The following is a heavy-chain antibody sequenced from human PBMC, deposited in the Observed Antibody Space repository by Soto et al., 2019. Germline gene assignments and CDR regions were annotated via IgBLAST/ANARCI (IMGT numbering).Heavy chain of an antibody. J-gene: IGHJ3*01. Sequence: QITWKDSGPSLVKPTQTLTLSCTFSGFSLTTSGLGVGWIGQPPGKALEWVALIYGDGDKRYSPSLKSRLTITKATGKIQVDFTITSMNTVDTATYDCARNLFGGYVGAFDVWGHGTMVTVTS. CDR3: ARNLFGGYVGAFDV. V-gene: IGHV2-5*02. CDR2: IYGDGDK. CDR1: GFSLTTSGLG. D-gene: IGHD6-25*01.